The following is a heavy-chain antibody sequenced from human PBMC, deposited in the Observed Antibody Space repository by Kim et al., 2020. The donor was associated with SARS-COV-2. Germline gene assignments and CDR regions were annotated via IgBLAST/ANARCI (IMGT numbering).Heavy chain of an antibody. Sequence: GGSLRLSCAASGFTFSNYWMHWVRQAPGKGLVWVSRINTDGSSTTSADSVKGRFTISRDNAKNTLYLQMNSLRAEDMAVYYCARLYGASGKNAFDIWGQGTMVTVSS. V-gene: IGHV3-74*01. CDR2: INTDGSST. CDR3: ARLYGASGKNAFDI. CDR1: GFTFSNYW. D-gene: IGHD4-17*01. J-gene: IGHJ3*02.